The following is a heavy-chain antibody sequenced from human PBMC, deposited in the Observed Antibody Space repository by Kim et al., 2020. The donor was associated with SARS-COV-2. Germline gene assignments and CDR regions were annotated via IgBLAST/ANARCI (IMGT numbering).Heavy chain of an antibody. J-gene: IGHJ4*02. D-gene: IGHD3-22*01. V-gene: IGHV4-59*01. Sequence: SETLSLTCTVSGGSISSYYWSWIRQPPGKGLEWIGYIYYSGSANYNPSLKSRVTISVDTSKNQFSLKLSSVTAADTAVYYCARGRRTYYYDRSFDYWGQGTLVTVSS. CDR2: IYYSGSA. CDR3: ARGRRTYYYDRSFDY. CDR1: GGSISSYY.